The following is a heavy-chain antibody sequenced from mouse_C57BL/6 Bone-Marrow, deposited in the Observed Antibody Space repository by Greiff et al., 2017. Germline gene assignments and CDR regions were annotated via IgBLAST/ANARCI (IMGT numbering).Heavy chain of an antibody. CDR3: TLLTTVVAKYFDV. CDR2: IRLKSDNYAT. Sequence: EVQLVESGGGLVQPGGSMKLSCVASGFTFSNYWMNWVRQSPEKGLEWVAQIRLKSDNYATHYAESVKGRFTISRDDSKSSVYLQMNNLRAEDTGIYYCTLLTTVVAKYFDVWGTGTTVTVSS. CDR1: GFTFSNYW. D-gene: IGHD1-1*01. V-gene: IGHV6-3*01. J-gene: IGHJ1*03.